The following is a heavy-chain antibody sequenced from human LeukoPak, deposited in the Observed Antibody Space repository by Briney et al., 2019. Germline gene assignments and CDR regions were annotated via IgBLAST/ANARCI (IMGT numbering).Heavy chain of an antibody. CDR2: ISSSGSTI. V-gene: IGHV3-48*04. CDR3: ASSPLYYDILTGYSPYYFDY. CDR1: GFTFSSYS. J-gene: IGHJ4*02. D-gene: IGHD3-9*01. Sequence: PGGSLRLSCAASGFTFSSYSMNWVRQAPGKGLEWVSYISSSGSTIYYADSVKGRFTISRDNAKNSLYLQMNSLRAEDTAVYYCASSPLYYDILTGYSPYYFDYWGQGTLVTVSS.